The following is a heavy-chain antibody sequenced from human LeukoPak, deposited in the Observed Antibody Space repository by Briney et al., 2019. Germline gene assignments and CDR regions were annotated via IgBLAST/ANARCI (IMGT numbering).Heavy chain of an antibody. V-gene: IGHV4-39*07. J-gene: IGHJ4*02. CDR2: IYYSGST. Sequence: PSETLSLTCTVSGGSISSSSYYWGSIRQPPGKGLEWIGSIYYSGSTYYNPSLKSRVTISVDTSKTQFSLKVSSVTAADTAVYYCARTYSSGWSDYWGQGTLVTVSS. D-gene: IGHD6-19*01. CDR3: ARTYSSGWSDY. CDR1: GGSISSSSYY.